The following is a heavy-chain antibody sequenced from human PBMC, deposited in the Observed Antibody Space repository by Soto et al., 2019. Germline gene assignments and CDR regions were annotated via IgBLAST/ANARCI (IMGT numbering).Heavy chain of an antibody. CDR2: ISYDGSNK. CDR3: ATSYSSWYRDDY. Sequence: GGPLRLSCAASGFTFSSYGTHWVRQAPGKGLEWVAVISYDGSNKYYADSVKGRFTISRDNSKNTLYLQMNSLRAEDTAVYYCATSYSSWYRDDYWGQGTLVTVSS. D-gene: IGHD6-13*01. CDR1: GFTFSSYG. V-gene: IGHV3-30*03. J-gene: IGHJ4*02.